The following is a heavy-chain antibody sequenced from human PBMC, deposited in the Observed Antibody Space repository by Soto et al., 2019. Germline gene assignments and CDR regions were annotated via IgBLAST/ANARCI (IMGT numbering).Heavy chain of an antibody. D-gene: IGHD3-10*01. V-gene: IGHV3-33*01. J-gene: IGHJ6*03. CDR2: IWYDGSNK. CDR1: GFTFSSYG. Sequence: GGSLRLSCAASGFTFSSYGMHWVRQAPGKGLEWVAVIWYDGSNKYYADSVKGRFTISRDNSKNTLYLQMNSLRAEDTAVYYCARDGEGSGSYFKPVKGYMDVWGKGTTVTVSS. CDR3: ARDGEGSGSYFKPVKGYMDV.